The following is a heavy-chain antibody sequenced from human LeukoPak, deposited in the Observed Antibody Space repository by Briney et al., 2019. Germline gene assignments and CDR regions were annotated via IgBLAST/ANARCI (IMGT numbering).Heavy chain of an antibody. J-gene: IGHJ4*02. V-gene: IGHV1-46*01. CDR2: INPSGGST. Sequence: ASVTVSFKASGYTFTSYYMRWVRQAPGQGREWMGIINPSGGSTSYAQKFQGRVTMTRDTSTSTVYMELSSLRSGDTAVYYCARDRDVVVPAAMFFDYWGQGTLVTVSS. CDR1: GYTFTSYY. D-gene: IGHD2-2*01. CDR3: ARDRDVVVPAAMFFDY.